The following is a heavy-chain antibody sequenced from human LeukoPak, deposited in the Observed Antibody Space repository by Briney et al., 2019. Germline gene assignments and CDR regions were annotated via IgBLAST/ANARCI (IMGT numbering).Heavy chain of an antibody. CDR1: GGSISSYY. Sequence: PSETLSLTCTVSGGSISSYYWSWIRQHPGKGLEWIGYIYYSGSTYYNPSLKSRVTISVDTSKNQFSLKLSSVTAADTAVYYCARVRAVGGYDSFRPDYWGQGTLVTVSS. CDR2: IYYSGST. J-gene: IGHJ4*02. CDR3: ARVRAVGGYDSFRPDY. D-gene: IGHD5-12*01. V-gene: IGHV4-59*06.